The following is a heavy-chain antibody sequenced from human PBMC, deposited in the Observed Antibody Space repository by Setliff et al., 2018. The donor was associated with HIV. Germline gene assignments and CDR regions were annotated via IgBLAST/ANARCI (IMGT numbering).Heavy chain of an antibody. J-gene: IGHJ4*02. CDR2: IFPNDEK. CDR1: GFSLSNTRMG. D-gene: IGHD3-3*01. Sequence: SGPTLVNPTETLTLTCTASGFSLSNTRMGVSWIRQPPGKALEWLAHIFPNDEKSYSASLKSRVTISEDTYKSQVVLTMTNMDPLDTATYFCARYNFRRGYWDYFDYWGQGTQVTVS. CDR3: ARYNFRRGYWDYFDY. V-gene: IGHV2-26*01.